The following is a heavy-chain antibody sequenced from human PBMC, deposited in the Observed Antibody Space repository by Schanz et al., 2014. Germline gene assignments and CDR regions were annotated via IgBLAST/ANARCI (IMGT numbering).Heavy chain of an antibody. Sequence: QVQLVQSGPEVKKPGASVRVSCQASGYTFVGYYIHWLRQAPGQGLEWMGWINPDSGDTNYVQNFQGRVTMTRDPSITTAYMDLSRLTSDDTAVYYCARVYRWQHILGHFDSWGQGSLVTVSS. J-gene: IGHJ4*02. D-gene: IGHD6-13*01. CDR1: GYTFVGYY. CDR2: INPDSGDT. V-gene: IGHV1-2*02. CDR3: ARVYRWQHILGHFDS.